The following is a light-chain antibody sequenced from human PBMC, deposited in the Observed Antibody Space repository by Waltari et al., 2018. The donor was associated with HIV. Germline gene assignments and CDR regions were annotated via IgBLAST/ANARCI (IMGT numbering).Light chain of an antibody. CDR3: AAWDDSLREV. CDR1: SSNIGSNF. V-gene: IGLV1-47*01. J-gene: IGLJ3*02. CDR2: RNN. Sequence: QSVLTQPPSASGTPGHSVTISCSGSSSNIGSNFVYWYQQLPGAAPKPLIYRNNQPPSGVPDRFSGSKSGTSASLAISGLRSEDEADYYCAAWDDSLREVFGGGTKLTVL.